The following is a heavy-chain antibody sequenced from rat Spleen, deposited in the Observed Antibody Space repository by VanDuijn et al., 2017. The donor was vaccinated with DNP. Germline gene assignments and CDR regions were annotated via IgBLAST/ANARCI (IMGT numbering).Heavy chain of an antibody. CDR2: ITPDGSTT. D-gene: IGHD1-4*01. J-gene: IGHJ2*01. CDR1: GFSFRSNW. CDR3: AGRPPPTRGPFDY. Sequence: EVQLVESGGGSVQPGSPLKLSCAASGFSFRSNWLNWIRQAPGKGLEWVASITPDGSTTYYPDTVKGRFTISRDNAKITLYLQMDSLRSEDTATYYCAGRPPPTRGPFDYWGQGVTVTVSS. V-gene: IGHV5-35*01.